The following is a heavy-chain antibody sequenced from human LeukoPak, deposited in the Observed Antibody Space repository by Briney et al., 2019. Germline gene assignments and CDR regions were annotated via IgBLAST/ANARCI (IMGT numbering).Heavy chain of an antibody. J-gene: IGHJ5*02. V-gene: IGHV1-2*06. D-gene: IGHD4-17*01. Sequence: ASVKVSCKASGYTFTGYYMHWVRQAPGQGLEWMGRINPNSGGTNYAQKFQGRVTMTRDTSISTAYMELSRLRSDDTAVYYCARGGPYDYGDPPPDYGWFDPWGQGTLVTVSS. CDR1: GYTFTGYY. CDR3: ARGGPYDYGDPPPDYGWFDP. CDR2: INPNSGGT.